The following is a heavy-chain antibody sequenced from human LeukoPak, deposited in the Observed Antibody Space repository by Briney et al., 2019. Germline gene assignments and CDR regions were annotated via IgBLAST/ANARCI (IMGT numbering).Heavy chain of an antibody. D-gene: IGHD3-10*01. J-gene: IGHJ4*02. Sequence: ASVKVSCKASGGTLSTYGISWVRQAPGQGLEWMGWISAYNGNTNYAQKLQGRVTMTTDTSTSTAYMELRSLRSDDTAVYYCAYSYYYGSGSHTSLDYWGQGTLVTVSS. V-gene: IGHV1-18*01. CDR1: GGTLSTYG. CDR2: ISAYNGNT. CDR3: AYSYYYGSGSHTSLDY.